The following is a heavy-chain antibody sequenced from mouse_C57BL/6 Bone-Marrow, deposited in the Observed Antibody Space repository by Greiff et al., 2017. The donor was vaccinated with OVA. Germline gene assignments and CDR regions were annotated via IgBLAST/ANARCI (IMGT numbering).Heavy chain of an antibody. V-gene: IGHV5-4*01. J-gene: IGHJ3*01. CDR1: GFTFSSYA. CDR3: ARWFAY. CDR2: ISDGGSYT. Sequence: EVQGVESGGGLVKPGGSLKLSCAASGFTFSSYAMSWVRQTPEKRLEWVATISDGGSYTYYPDNVKGRFTISRDTAKNNLYLQLSHLKSEDTAMYYCARWFAYWGQGTLVTVSA.